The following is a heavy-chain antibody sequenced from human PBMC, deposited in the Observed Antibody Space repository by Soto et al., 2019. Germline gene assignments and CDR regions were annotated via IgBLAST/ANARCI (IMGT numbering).Heavy chain of an antibody. CDR3: ARVISGTTWFPLDV. D-gene: IGHD1-7*01. Sequence: PSETLSLTCTVSGGSISSGGYYWSWIRQHPGKGLEWIGYIYYSGSTYYNPSLKSRVTISVDTSKNQFSLKLSSVTAADTAVYYCARVISGTTWFPLDVWGKGTTVTVSS. V-gene: IGHV4-31*03. J-gene: IGHJ6*04. CDR2: IYYSGST. CDR1: GGSISSGGYY.